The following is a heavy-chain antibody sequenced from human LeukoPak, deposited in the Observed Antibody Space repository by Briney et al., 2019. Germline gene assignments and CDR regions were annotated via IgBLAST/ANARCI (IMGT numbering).Heavy chain of an antibody. Sequence: PSQTLSLTCTVSGGSISSGNYYWTWIRQPAGKGLEWIGRIYTSGSTNYNPSLKSRVPISVDTSKNQFSLKLSSVTAADTAVYYCARDRSDSSGRYFDLWGRGTLVTVSS. D-gene: IGHD3-22*01. J-gene: IGHJ2*01. CDR1: GGSISSGNYY. V-gene: IGHV4-61*02. CDR3: ARDRSDSSGRYFDL. CDR2: IYTSGST.